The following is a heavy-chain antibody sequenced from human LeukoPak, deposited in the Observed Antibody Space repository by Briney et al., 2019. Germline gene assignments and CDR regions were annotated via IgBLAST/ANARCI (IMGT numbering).Heavy chain of an antibody. V-gene: IGHV4-30-4*01. CDR2: IYYSGST. J-gene: IGHJ5*02. Sequence: SQTLSLTCTVSGGSISSGDYYWSWIRQPPGKGLEWIGYIYYSGSTYYNPSLKSRVTISVDTSKNQFSLKLSSVTAADTAVYYCARSVTMVRVVMGFDPWGQGTLVTVSS. D-gene: IGHD3-10*01. CDR3: ARSVTMVRVVMGFDP. CDR1: GGSISSGDYY.